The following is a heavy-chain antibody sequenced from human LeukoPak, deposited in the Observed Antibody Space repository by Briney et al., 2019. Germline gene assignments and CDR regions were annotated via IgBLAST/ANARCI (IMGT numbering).Heavy chain of an antibody. D-gene: IGHD3-22*01. V-gene: IGHV3-23*01. CDR3: AKRGVVIRVILVGFHKEAYYFDS. J-gene: IGHJ4*02. CDR1: GITLSNYG. Sequence: PGGSLRLTCADSGITLSNYGMSWVRQAPGKGLEWVAGMSDSGGRTNYADSVKGRFTISRDNPKNTLYLQMNSLRAEDTAVYFCAKRGVVIRVILVGFHKEAYYFDSWGQGALVTVSS. CDR2: MSDSGGRT.